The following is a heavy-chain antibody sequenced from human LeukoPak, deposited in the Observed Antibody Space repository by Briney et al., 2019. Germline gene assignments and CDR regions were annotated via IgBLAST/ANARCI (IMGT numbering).Heavy chain of an antibody. CDR2: FDPEDGET. CDR1: GYTLTELS. CDR3: ATGHVGGSYLGAFDI. D-gene: IGHD1-26*01. J-gene: IGHJ3*02. Sequence: GASVKVSCKVSGYTLTELSMHWVRQTPGKGLEWMGGFDPEDGETIYAQKFQGRVTMTEDTSTDTAYMELSSLRSEDTAVYYCATGHVGGSYLGAFDIWGQGTMVTVSS. V-gene: IGHV1-24*01.